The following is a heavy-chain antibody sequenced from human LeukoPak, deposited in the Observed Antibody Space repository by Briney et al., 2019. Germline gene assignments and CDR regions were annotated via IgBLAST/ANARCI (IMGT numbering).Heavy chain of an antibody. CDR2: IRSKAYGGTT. CDR3: TMAAAVPAHAFDI. D-gene: IGHD6-13*01. V-gene: IGHV3-49*03. J-gene: IGHJ3*02. CDR1: GFTFGDYA. Sequence: PGGSLRLSCTASGFTFGDYAMSWFRQAPGKGLEWVGFIRSKAYGGTTEYAASVKGRFTISRDDSKSIAYLQMNSLKTEDTAVYYCTMAAAVPAHAFDIWGQGTMVTVSS.